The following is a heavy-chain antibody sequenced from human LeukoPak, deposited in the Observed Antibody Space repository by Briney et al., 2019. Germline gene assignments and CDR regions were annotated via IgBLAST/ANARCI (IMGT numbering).Heavy chain of an antibody. V-gene: IGHV3-48*03. Sequence: PGGSLRLSCVASGFTFSGSEMNWVRQAPGKGLEWVSHISRSGSTIYYADSVNGRFTISRDNAKNSLYLQLNSLRAEGTAVYYCASQMYDFWSGSIRAWGQGTLVAVSS. CDR1: GFTFSGSE. CDR3: ASQMYDFWSGSIRA. J-gene: IGHJ5*01. CDR2: ISRSGSTI. D-gene: IGHD3-3*01.